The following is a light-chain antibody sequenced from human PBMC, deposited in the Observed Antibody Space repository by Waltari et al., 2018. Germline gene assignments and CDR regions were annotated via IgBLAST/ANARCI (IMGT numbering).Light chain of an antibody. V-gene: IGKV3-20*01. CDR1: QSVSSIS. Sequence: EIVLTQSPGTLSLSPGERATLSCRASQSVSSISLTWYQQKPGQAPRLLIYGASSRATGIPDRFSGSGSGTDFALTISRLEPEDFVVYYCQQYDGIVLTFGGGTKVEI. CDR2: GAS. CDR3: QQYDGIVLT. J-gene: IGKJ4*01.